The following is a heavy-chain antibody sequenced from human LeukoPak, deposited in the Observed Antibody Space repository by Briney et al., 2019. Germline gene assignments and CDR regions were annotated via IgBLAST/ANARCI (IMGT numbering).Heavy chain of an antibody. D-gene: IGHD5-18*01. V-gene: IGHV4-39*01. CDR1: GGSISSSTYS. CDR3: ARHAYSFGQRTDY. Sequence: SETLSHTCTVSGGSISSSTYSWGWIRQPPGKGLEWIGSIYYSGTTYYMSSLKSRVNISADTSKSQFSLKLSSVTAADTAVYYCARHAYSFGQRTDYWGQGTLVTVSS. CDR2: IYYSGTT. J-gene: IGHJ4*02.